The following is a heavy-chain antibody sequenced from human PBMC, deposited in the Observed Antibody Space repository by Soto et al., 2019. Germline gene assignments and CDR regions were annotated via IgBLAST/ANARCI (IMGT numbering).Heavy chain of an antibody. Sequence: DVQLLESGGGLIQPGESLRRSCAAFGLTISGKKYVAWVRQAPWKGVEWVSALYDVDGSFYADSVKGRFTTSSDSAKTTVYLQMNDLRPEDTAVYYCATWHEREHAYDVWGQGTTVTVSS. CDR2: LYDVDGS. V-gene: IGHV3-53*01. CDR1: GLTISGKKY. CDR3: ATWHEREHAYDV. J-gene: IGHJ3*01. D-gene: IGHD1-1*01.